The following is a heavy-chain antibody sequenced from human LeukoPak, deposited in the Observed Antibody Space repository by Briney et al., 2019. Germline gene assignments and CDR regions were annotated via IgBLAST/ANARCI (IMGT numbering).Heavy chain of an antibody. CDR3: ARVGSGPDY. V-gene: IGHV4-34*01. CDR1: GGSFSGYY. J-gene: IGHJ4*02. D-gene: IGHD6-19*01. Sequence: SETLSLTCAVYGGSFSGYYWSWIRQPPGKGLEWIGEINHSGSTNYNPSLKSRVTISVDTSKNQFSLKLSSVTAADTAVYYCARVGSGPDYWGQGTLVTVSS. CDR2: INHSGST.